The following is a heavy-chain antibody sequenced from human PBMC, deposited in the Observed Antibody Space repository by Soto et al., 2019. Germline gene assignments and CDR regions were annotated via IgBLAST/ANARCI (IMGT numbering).Heavy chain of an antibody. V-gene: IGHV3-21*01. CDR3: ARGLLGYCSSTSCFHDYYGMDV. CDR1: GFTFSSYS. Sequence: EVQLVESGGGLVKPGGSLRLSCAASGFTFSSYSMNWVRQAPGKGLEWVSSISSSSSYIYYADSVKGRFTISRDNAKNSLYLQMNSLSAEDTAVYYCARGLLGYCSSTSCFHDYYGMDVWGQGTTVTVSS. CDR2: ISSSSSYI. J-gene: IGHJ6*02. D-gene: IGHD2-2*01.